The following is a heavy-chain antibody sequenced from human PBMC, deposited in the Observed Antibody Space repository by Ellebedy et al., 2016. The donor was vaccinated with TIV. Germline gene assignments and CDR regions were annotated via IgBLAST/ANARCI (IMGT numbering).Heavy chain of an antibody. V-gene: IGHV1-24*01. J-gene: IGHJ4*02. CDR2: FDPEDGET. CDR1: VYALSDLF. CDR3: VRDED. Sequence: ASVTVSCXVSVYALSDLFMHWVRQAPGKGLEWMGGFDPEDGETIYAPSFQGRLTMTEDTSTDTAYIDLSSLRSEDTAIYYCVRDEDWGQGTLVTVSS.